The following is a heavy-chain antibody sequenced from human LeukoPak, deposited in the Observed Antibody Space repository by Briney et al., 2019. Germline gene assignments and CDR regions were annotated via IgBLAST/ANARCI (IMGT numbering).Heavy chain of an antibody. D-gene: IGHD4-17*01. CDR2: ISSSSSYI. J-gene: IGHJ4*02. Sequence: GGSLRLSCAASGFTFSSYSMNWVRQAPGKGLEWVSSISSSSSYIYYADSVKGRFTISRDNAKNSLYLQMNSLRAEDTAVYYCARGYLYGDFPPDLDYWGQGTLVTVSS. V-gene: IGHV3-21*01. CDR3: ARGYLYGDFPPDLDY. CDR1: GFTFSSYS.